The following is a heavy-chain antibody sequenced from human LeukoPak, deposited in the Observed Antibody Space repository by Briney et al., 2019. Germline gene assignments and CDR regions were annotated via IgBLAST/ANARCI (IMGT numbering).Heavy chain of an antibody. D-gene: IGHD3-10*01. V-gene: IGHV1-69*04. J-gene: IGHJ4*02. Sequence: GSSVKVSCKASGGTFSSYAISWVRQAPGQGLGWLGRIIPILGIANYAQKFQGRVTITADKSTSTAYMELSSLRSEDTAVYYCARSMGRDYYGSGSYYNGWIDYWGQGTLVTVSS. CDR2: IIPILGIA. CDR3: ARSMGRDYYGSGSYYNGWIDY. CDR1: GGTFSSYA.